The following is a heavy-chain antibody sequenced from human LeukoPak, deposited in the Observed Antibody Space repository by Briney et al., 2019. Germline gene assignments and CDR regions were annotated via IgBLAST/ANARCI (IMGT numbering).Heavy chain of an antibody. D-gene: IGHD2-2*01. V-gene: IGHV3-21*01. Sequence: EGSLRLSCAASGFTFSSYSMNWVRQAPGKGLEWVSSISSSSSYIYYADSVKGRFTISRDNAKNSLYLQMNSLRAEDTAVYYCARDCSSTSCYLLFDYWGQGTLVTVSS. CDR3: ARDCSSTSCYLLFDY. CDR2: ISSSSSYI. CDR1: GFTFSSYS. J-gene: IGHJ4*02.